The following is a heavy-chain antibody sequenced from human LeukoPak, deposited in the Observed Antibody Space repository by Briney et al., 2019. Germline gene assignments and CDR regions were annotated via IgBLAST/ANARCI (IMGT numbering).Heavy chain of an antibody. V-gene: IGHV1-69*13. Sequence: SVKVSCKASGYTFTGYYMHWVRQAPGQGLEWMGGIIPIFGTANYAQKFQGRVTITADESTSTAYMELSSLRSEDTAVYYCARGRMAGTYVFDSWGQGTLVTVSS. CDR2: IIPIFGTA. D-gene: IGHD6-19*01. CDR1: GYTFTGYY. J-gene: IGHJ4*02. CDR3: ARGRMAGTYVFDS.